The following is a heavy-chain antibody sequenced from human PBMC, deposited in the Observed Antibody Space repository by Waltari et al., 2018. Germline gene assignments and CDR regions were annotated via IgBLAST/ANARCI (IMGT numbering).Heavy chain of an antibody. CDR2: ISAHDGNT. D-gene: IGHD6-19*01. Sequence: QVHLVQSGAELKTPGASVKVSCKASAYTFSTYGLTWVRQAPGQGLEWLGWISAHDGNTNYAPSLQDRVTLTTDTSTYTAYMELNSLRPDDTAVYYCATAVGGNMEFDSWGHGSLVTVSS. J-gene: IGHJ4*01. CDR3: ATAVGGNMEFDS. CDR1: AYTFSTYG. V-gene: IGHV1-18*01.